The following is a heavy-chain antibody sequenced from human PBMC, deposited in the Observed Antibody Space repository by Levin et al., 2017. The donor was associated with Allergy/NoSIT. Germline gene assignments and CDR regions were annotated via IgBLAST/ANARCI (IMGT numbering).Heavy chain of an antibody. D-gene: IGHD4-11*01. V-gene: IGHV3-30*18. J-gene: IGHJ1*01. CDR3: AKLRHCKDSNECFHR. CDR2: ISFDGNQV. CDR1: SLPFLLFF. Sequence: GESLPLSFSSSSLPFLLFFLPFFLPSPFPWLAWLAIISFDGNQVDYADSGKGRFNISRDNSKNTLFLQMKRLRSEDTAVYYCAKLRHCKDSNECFHRWGQGTQVTVSS.